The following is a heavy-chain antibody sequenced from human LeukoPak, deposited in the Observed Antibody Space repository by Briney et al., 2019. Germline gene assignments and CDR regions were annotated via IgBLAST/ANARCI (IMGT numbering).Heavy chain of an antibody. D-gene: IGHD2-8*01. CDR3: ARSLNGHSFDY. CDR1: GGSISSLY. J-gene: IGHJ4*02. V-gene: IGHV4-59*11. CDR2: TSNNGYTFNSGGT. Sequence: PSETLSLTCTVSGGSISSLYWTWIRQPPGKGLEWIGYTSNNGYTFNSGGTKYNPSLESRVTISADTSKNQFSLKVNSVTAADTAVYYCARSLNGHSFDYWGQGTLVTVSS.